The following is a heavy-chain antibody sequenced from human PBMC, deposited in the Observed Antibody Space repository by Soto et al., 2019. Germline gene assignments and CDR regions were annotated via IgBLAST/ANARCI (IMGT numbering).Heavy chain of an antibody. Sequence: PGGSLRLSCAASGFTFSSYAMSWVRQAPGKGLEWVSAISGSGGSTYYADSVKGRFTISRDNSKNTLYLQMNSLRAEDTAVYYCAKDGYDSSGYYGLNYYYGMDVWGQGTTVTVSS. D-gene: IGHD3-22*01. CDR1: GFTFSSYA. J-gene: IGHJ6*02. CDR2: ISGSGGST. CDR3: AKDGYDSSGYYGLNYYYGMDV. V-gene: IGHV3-23*01.